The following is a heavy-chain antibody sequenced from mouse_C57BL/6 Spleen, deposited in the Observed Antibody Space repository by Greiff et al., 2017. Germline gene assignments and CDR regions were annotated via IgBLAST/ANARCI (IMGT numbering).Heavy chain of an antibody. Sequence: VQVLQPGAELVKPGASVKISCKASGYAFTSYWMHWVKQRPGQGLEWIGQIYPADGDTNYNGKFKGKATLTVDKSSSTAYMQLSRLTSEESAVYFCARGGDDYGSSYYAMDYWGQGTSVTVSS. CDR2: IYPADGDT. V-gene: IGHV1-80*01. J-gene: IGHJ4*01. CDR1: GYAFTSYW. D-gene: IGHD1-1*01. CDR3: ARGGDDYGSSYYAMDY.